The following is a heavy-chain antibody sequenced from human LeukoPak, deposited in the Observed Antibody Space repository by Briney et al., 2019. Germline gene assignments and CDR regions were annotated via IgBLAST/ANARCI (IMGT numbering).Heavy chain of an antibody. Sequence: GGSLRLSCVASGSNFSSYSMTWVRQAPGKGLEWVSAISGGGENTYYADSVKGRFTISRDNSKNTLYLQMHSLRAEDTAVYYCARRIAARPWSPPFDYWGQGTLVTVSS. CDR3: ARRIAARPWSPPFDY. J-gene: IGHJ4*02. CDR2: ISGGGENT. CDR1: GSNFSSYS. D-gene: IGHD6-6*01. V-gene: IGHV3-23*01.